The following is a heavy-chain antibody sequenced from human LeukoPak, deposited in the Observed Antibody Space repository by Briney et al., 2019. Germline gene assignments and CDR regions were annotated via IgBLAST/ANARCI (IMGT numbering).Heavy chain of an antibody. J-gene: IGHJ4*02. Sequence: SETLSLTCTVSGGSISSYCWSWIRQPPGKGLEWIGYIYYSGSTNYDPSLKSRVTISVDTSKNQFSLKLSSVTAADTAVYYCARADTSGYYPNYFDYWGQGTLVTVPS. CDR2: IYYSGST. D-gene: IGHD3-22*01. CDR3: ARADTSGYYPNYFDY. V-gene: IGHV4-59*01. CDR1: GGSISSYC.